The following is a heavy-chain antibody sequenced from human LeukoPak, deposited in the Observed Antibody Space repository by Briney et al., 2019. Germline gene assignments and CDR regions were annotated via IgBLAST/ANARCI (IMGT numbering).Heavy chain of an antibody. CDR3: AREGTAGTNLNWFDP. V-gene: IGHV4-39*07. CDR2: IYYSGST. D-gene: IGHD1-1*01. Sequence: PSETLSLTCTVSGGSISSSTYYWGWIRQPPGKGLEWIGSIYYSGSTYYNPSLKSRVTISVDTSKNQFSLKLSSVTAADTAVYYCAREGTAGTNLNWFDPWGQGTLVTASS. CDR1: GGSISSSTYY. J-gene: IGHJ5*02.